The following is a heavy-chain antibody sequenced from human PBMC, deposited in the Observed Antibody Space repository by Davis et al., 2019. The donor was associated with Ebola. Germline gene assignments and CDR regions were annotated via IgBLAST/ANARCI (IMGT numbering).Heavy chain of an antibody. CDR2: ISGSGSTT. Sequence: GESLKISCAASGFTFSTYAMSWVRQAPGKGLEWVSSISGSGSTTYYADSVKGRFPISRDNSKNTLYLQMNSRRADDTAVYYCGPKCSSTTCGRFGMDVWGKGATVTVSS. J-gene: IGHJ6*04. D-gene: IGHD2-2*01. CDR1: GFTFSTYA. CDR3: GPKCSSTTCGRFGMDV. V-gene: IGHV3-23*01.